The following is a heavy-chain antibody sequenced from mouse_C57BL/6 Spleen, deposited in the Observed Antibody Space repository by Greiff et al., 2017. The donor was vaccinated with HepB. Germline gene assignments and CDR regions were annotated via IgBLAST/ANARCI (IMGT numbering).Heavy chain of an antibody. Sequence: EVQGVESGEGLVKPGGSLKLSCAASGFTFSSYAMSWVRQTPEKRLEWVAYISSGGDYIYYADTVKGRFTISRDNARNTLYLQMSSLKSEDTAMYYWTSDGYYGNYEGFAYWGQGTLVTVSA. V-gene: IGHV5-9-1*02. CDR3: TSDGYYGNYEGFAY. CDR2: ISSGGDYI. CDR1: GFTFSSYA. J-gene: IGHJ3*01. D-gene: IGHD2-1*01.